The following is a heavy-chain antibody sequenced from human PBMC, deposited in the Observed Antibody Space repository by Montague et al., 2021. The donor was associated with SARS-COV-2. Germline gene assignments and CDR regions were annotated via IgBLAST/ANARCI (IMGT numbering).Heavy chain of an antibody. CDR1: GGSLSSSSYY. D-gene: IGHD2-21*02. CDR3: ARHGPFVVVTAIHDTFDI. V-gene: IGHV4-39*01. CDR2: FFYSGST. Sequence: SETLSLTCTVSGGSLSSSSYYWGWIRQPPGKGLEWVGSFFYSGSTYYNPSLKSRVTISVDTSKNQFSLKLSSVTAADTAVYYCARHGPFVVVTAIHDTFDIWGQGTMVTVSS. J-gene: IGHJ3*02.